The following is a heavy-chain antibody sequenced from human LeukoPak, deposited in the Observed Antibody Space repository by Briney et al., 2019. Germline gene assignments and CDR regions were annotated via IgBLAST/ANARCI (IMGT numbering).Heavy chain of an antibody. J-gene: IGHJ4*02. Sequence: GASVKVSCKASGYTFTSYGISWVRQAPGQGLEWMGWISAYNGNTNYAQKLQGRVTMTTDTSTSTAYMELRSLRSDDTAVYYCARDRAWELLMDYFDYWGQGTLVTVSS. CDR2: ISAYNGNT. V-gene: IGHV1-18*01. D-gene: IGHD1-26*01. CDR1: GYTFTSYG. CDR3: ARDRAWELLMDYFDY.